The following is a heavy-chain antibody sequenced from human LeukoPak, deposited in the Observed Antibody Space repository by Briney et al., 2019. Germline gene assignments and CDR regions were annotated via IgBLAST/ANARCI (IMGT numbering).Heavy chain of an antibody. D-gene: IGHD1-26*01. CDR2: VYYTGST. CDR1: GGSISTYNYY. CDR3: ARDDSGISDDAFDI. J-gene: IGHJ3*02. Sequence: SETLSLTCSVSGGSISTYNYYWGWIRQPPGKGLEWIGSVYYTGSTYHNPSLKSRVTMSVDTSRNQFPLRLSSVTAADTAMYYCARDDSGISDDAFDIWGQGTMVTISS. V-gene: IGHV4-39*06.